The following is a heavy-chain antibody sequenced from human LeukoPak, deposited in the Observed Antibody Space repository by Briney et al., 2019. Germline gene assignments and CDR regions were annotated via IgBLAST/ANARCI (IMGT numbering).Heavy chain of an antibody. CDR2: ISAYNGNT. J-gene: IGHJ4*02. D-gene: IGHD3-3*01. Sequence: ASVKVSCKASGYTFTTYPMNWVRQAPGQGLEWMGWISAYNGNTNYAQKLQGRVTMTTDTSTSTAYMELRSLRSDDTAVYYCAREGSITIFGVVRSFDYWGQGTLVTVSS. CDR1: GYTFTTYP. V-gene: IGHV1-18*01. CDR3: AREGSITIFGVVRSFDY.